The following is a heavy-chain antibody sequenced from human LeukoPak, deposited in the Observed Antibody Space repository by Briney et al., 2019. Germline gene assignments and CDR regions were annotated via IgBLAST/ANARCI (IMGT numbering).Heavy chain of an antibody. J-gene: IGHJ4*02. CDR3: AKEDEGYYGSGSYTDY. V-gene: IGHV3-30*02. Sequence: PGGSLRLSCAASGFTFSSYGMHWVRQAPGKGLEWVAFIRYGGSNKYYADSVKGRFTISRDNSKNTLYLQMNSLRAEDTAVYYCAKEDEGYYGSGSYTDYWGQGTLVTVSS. CDR1: GFTFSSYG. CDR2: IRYGGSNK. D-gene: IGHD3-10*01.